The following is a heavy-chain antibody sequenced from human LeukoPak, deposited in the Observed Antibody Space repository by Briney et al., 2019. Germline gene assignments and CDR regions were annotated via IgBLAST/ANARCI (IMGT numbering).Heavy chain of an antibody. D-gene: IGHD6-13*01. Sequence: GGSLSLSRAASGVTFSSYSTNWVCQAPGKGLGWVSYISSSRSTIYYADSVKGRFTISRDNAKNSLYLQMNSLRAEDTAVYYCARAHQQQLVQGGLDYWGQGTLVTVSS. CDR3: ARAHQQQLVQGGLDY. CDR1: GVTFSSYS. CDR2: ISSSRSTI. J-gene: IGHJ4*02. V-gene: IGHV3-48*01.